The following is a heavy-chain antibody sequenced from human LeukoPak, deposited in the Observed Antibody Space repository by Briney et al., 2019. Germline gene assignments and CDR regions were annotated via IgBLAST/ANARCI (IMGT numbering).Heavy chain of an antibody. CDR3: ATRDESRTDLVPPDY. J-gene: IGHJ4*02. Sequence: SETLSLTCAVSGVSITSNWWTWVRQPPGKGPEWIGEIHHSVVTRYSPSLKTRVTISMDISNNQLSLSLNSVTAADTAVYYCATRDESRTDLVPPDYWGQGALVTVS. CDR1: GVSITSNW. CDR2: IHHSVVT. V-gene: IGHV4-4*02. D-gene: IGHD5-24*01.